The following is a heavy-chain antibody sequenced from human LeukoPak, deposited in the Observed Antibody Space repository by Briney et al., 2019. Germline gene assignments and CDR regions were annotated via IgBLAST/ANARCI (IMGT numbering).Heavy chain of an antibody. CDR3: ARLTPHLEWFYYFDY. CDR2: IYPGDSDT. D-gene: IGHD3-3*01. J-gene: IGHJ4*02. V-gene: IGHV5-51*01. Sequence: GESLKISCKGSGYSFTSYWIGWVRQMPGKGLEWTGIIYPGDSDTRYSPSFQGQVTISADKSISTAYLQWSSLKASDTAMYYCARLTPHLEWFYYFDYWGQGTLVTVSS. CDR1: GYSFTSYW.